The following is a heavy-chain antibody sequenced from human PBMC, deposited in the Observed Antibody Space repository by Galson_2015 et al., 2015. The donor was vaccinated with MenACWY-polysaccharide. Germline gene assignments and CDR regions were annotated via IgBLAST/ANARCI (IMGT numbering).Heavy chain of an antibody. CDR3: ARDSFGMDV. CDR2: INTNTGNP. V-gene: IGHV7-4-1*02. J-gene: IGHJ6*02. CDR1: GYTFISYA. Sequence: SVKVSCKASGYTFISYAMNWVRQAPGQGLEWMGRINTNTGNPMYAQGFTGRFVFSLDTSVSTAYLQISGLKAEDTAVYYCARDSFGMDVWGQGTTVTVPS.